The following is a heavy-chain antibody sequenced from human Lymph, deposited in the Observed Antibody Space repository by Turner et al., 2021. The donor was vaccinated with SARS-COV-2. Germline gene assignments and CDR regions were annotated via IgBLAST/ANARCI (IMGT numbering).Heavy chain of an antibody. CDR1: GGSMNNDY. J-gene: IGHJ5*02. CDR3: ARQTVNNWVDP. V-gene: IGHV4-59*01. D-gene: IGHD2-21*02. CDR2: SFYRGST. Sequence: QVQLQESGPRLVKPLETLSLTCTVSGGSMNNDYWSWIRQPPGKRLEWSGFSFYRGSTNDNPALKSRVTISVDTSENQVSLKLTSVTAADTAIYYCARQTVNNWVDPWGQGTLVTVSS.